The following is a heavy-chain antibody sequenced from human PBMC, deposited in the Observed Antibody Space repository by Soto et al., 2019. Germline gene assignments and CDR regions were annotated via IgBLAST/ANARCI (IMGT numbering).Heavy chain of an antibody. D-gene: IGHD6-6*01. CDR2: INAHSGGT. J-gene: IGHJ5*02. V-gene: IGHV1-2*02. CDR1: GFSFTGYY. CDR3: AKDLTRQLAYWLDP. Sequence: VSVKVSCKASGFSFTGYYIHWLRQAPGQGLEWMGWINAHSGGTEYAQKFQGRVTLTRDTSIATAYLTLTSLTSDDTALYYCAKDLTRQLAYWLDPWGQGTQVTVSS.